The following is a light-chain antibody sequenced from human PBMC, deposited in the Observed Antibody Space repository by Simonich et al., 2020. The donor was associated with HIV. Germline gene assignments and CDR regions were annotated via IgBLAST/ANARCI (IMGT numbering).Light chain of an antibody. J-gene: IGLJ3*02. CDR3: SAWDSSLSAWV. V-gene: IGLV1-40*01. Sequence: QSVLTQPPSVSGAPGQRVTISCTGSSSNIGAGYDVHWYQQLPGTAPKLLLYGNSNRPSGVPDRFSGSKSGTSASLAITGLQAEDEADYYCSAWDSSLSAWVFGGGTKLTVL. CDR2: GNS. CDR1: SSNIGAGYD.